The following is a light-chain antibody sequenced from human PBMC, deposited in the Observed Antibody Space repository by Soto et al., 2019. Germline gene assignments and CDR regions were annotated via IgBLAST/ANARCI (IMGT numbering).Light chain of an antibody. CDR3: ATWDASMHGYV. J-gene: IGLJ1*01. CDR1: NSDIGNNK. V-gene: IGLV1-44*01. Sequence: QSVLTQPPSASGTPGQWVTISCSGSNSDIGNNKVNWYQQLPGTAPKLLIYTSNQRPSGVPDRFSGSTSGTSASLAISGLQSEDEADYYCATWDASMHGYVFGTGTKVTVL. CDR2: TSN.